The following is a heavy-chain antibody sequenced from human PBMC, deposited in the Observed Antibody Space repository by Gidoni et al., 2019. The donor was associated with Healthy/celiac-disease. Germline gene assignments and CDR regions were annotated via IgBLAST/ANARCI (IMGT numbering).Heavy chain of an antibody. CDR1: GGSFRGYY. V-gene: IGHV4-34*01. Sequence: QVQLQQWGAGLLKPSETLSLTCAVYGGSFRGYYWSWIRQPPGKGLEWIGEINHSGSTNYNPSLKSRVTISVDTSKNQFSLKLSSVTAADTAVYYCARSRRGYYGSGSYSYNWFDPWGQGTLVTVSS. J-gene: IGHJ5*02. CDR2: INHSGST. CDR3: ARSRRGYYGSGSYSYNWFDP. D-gene: IGHD3-10*01.